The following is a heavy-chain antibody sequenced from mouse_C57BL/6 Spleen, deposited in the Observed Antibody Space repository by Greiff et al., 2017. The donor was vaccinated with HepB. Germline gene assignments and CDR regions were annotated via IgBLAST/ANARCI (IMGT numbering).Heavy chain of an antibody. CDR3: ARNRRAMDY. CDR1: GFTFSDYG. V-gene: IGHV5-17*01. Sequence: DVKLVESGGGLVKPGGSLKLSCAASGFTFSDYGMHWVRQAPEQGLEWVAYISSGSSTIYYADTVKGRFTISRDNAKNTLFLQMTSLRSEDTAMYYWARNRRAMDYWGQGTSVTVSS. J-gene: IGHJ4*01. CDR2: ISSGSSTI.